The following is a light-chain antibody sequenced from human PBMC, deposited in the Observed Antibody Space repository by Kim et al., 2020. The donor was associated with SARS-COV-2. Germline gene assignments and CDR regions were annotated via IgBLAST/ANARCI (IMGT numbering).Light chain of an antibody. CDR3: HQYNNWPLT. V-gene: IGKV3-15*01. CDR1: QSVSDN. CDR2: DAS. Sequence: LPGERATLSCRASQSVSDNLAWYQQKPGQAPRLLIYDASTRATGIPARFSGSGSGTQFTLTISSLQSEDFAVYYCHQYNNWPLTFGGGTKVDIK. J-gene: IGKJ4*01.